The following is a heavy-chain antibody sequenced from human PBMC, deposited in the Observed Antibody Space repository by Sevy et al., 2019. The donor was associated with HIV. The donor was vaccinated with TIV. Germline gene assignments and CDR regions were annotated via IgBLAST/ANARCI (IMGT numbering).Heavy chain of an antibody. CDR2: IYYSGST. Sequence: SETLSLTCTVSGGSISSSSYYWGWIRQPPGNGLEWIGSIYYSGSTYYNPSLKSRVTISVDTSKNQFSLKLSSVTAADTAVYYCARLQPVATLMAGDDYRGQGTLVTVSS. V-gene: IGHV4-39*01. D-gene: IGHD5-12*01. CDR3: ARLQPVATLMAGDDY. CDR1: GGSISSSSYY. J-gene: IGHJ4*02.